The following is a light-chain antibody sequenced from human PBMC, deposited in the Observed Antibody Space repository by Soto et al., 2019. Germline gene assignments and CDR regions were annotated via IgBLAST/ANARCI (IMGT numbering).Light chain of an antibody. CDR3: QQYGSSPPLT. Sequence: EIVLTQSPGTLSLSPGERATLSCRASQSVSSSYLAWYQQKPGQAPRLLIYGASSRATGIPARFSGSGSGTDFMLTISRLEHEDFAVYYCQQYGSSPPLTFGGGTKVEIK. CDR2: GAS. J-gene: IGKJ4*01. CDR1: QSVSSSY. V-gene: IGKV3-20*01.